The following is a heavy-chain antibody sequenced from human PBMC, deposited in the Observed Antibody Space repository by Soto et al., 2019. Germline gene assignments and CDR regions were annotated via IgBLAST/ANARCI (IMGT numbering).Heavy chain of an antibody. CDR1: GFPCRNYF. CDR3: ATLTAPSDY. J-gene: IGHJ4*02. V-gene: IGHV3-11*01. D-gene: IGHD2-21*02. Sequence: GGSLRLSCVASGFPCRNYFMNWIRQAPGKGPEWLSYISSDESTVFYADSVKGRFTTSRDNAKNSVYLQMNSLRAEDTAVYYCATLTAPSDYWGQGSLVTVSS. CDR2: ISSDESTV.